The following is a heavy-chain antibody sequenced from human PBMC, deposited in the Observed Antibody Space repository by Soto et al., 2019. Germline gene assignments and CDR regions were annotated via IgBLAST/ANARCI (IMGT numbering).Heavy chain of an antibody. Sequence: PGESLKISCKGSGYSFTSYWISWVRQMPGKGLEWRGRIDPSDSYTNYSPSFHGHVTISADKSISTAYLQWSSLKASDTAMYYCARHIAEYYYDSSGFSPWFDPWGQGTLVTV. CDR2: IDPSDSYT. J-gene: IGHJ5*02. D-gene: IGHD3-22*01. CDR3: ARHIAEYYYDSSGFSPWFDP. V-gene: IGHV5-10-1*01. CDR1: GYSFTSYW.